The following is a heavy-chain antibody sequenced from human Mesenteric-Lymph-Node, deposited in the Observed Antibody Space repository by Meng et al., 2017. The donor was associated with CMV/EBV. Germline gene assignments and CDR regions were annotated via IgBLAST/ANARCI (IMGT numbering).Heavy chain of an antibody. D-gene: IGHD3-10*01. V-gene: IGHV4-39*07. J-gene: IGHJ4*02. Sequence: ESLKISCTVSGGSISSTSYYGGWIRQPPGKGLEWIGSINYSGNTYYNPSLKSRVTISIDTSKNQFSVKLISVTAADTAVYYCARDKSGSGNFYSEDWGQGTLVTVSS. CDR2: INYSGNT. CDR3: ARDKSGSGNFYSED. CDR1: GGSISSTSYY.